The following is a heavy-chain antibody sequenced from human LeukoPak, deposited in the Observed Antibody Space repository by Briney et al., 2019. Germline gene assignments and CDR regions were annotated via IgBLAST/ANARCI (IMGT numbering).Heavy chain of an antibody. Sequence: PSETLSLTCAVSGGSISSSNWWSWVRQPPGKGLEWIGEIYHSGSTNYNPSLKSRVTISVDKSKNQFSLKLSSVTAADTAVYYCARDHFPVRERGYCSSTSCPNWFDPWGQGTLVTVSS. CDR2: IYHSGST. CDR3: ARDHFPVRERGYCSSTSCPNWFDP. V-gene: IGHV4-4*02. CDR1: GGSISSSNW. D-gene: IGHD2-2*01. J-gene: IGHJ5*02.